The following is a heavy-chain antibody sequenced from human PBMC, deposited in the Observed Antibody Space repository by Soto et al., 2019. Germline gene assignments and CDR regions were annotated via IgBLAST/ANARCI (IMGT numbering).Heavy chain of an antibody. CDR1: GFSFQDYA. D-gene: IGHD3-16*01. CDR3: AKKEEYDHVWGKSPLD. V-gene: IGHV3-23*01. J-gene: IGHJ4*03. Sequence: GRSLRLSSAASGFSFQDYAMSGVRQAPGKWLEWVSSINGPGDDTYYADSVKGRFTISRDSSKNTLDLQMSSLRAEDTALYYCAKKEEYDHVWGKSPLDWGQGTLVTVFS. CDR2: INGPGDDT.